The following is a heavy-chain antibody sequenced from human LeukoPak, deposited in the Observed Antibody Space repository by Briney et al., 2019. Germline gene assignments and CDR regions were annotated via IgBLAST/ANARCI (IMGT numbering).Heavy chain of an antibody. J-gene: IGHJ4*02. Sequence: ASVKVSCKASGYTFTSYGISWVRQATGQGLEWMGWISAYNGNTNYAQKLQGRVTMTTDTSTSTAYMELRSLRSDDTAVYYCARARRRSKDIVVVPAALGDYWGQGTLVTVSS. D-gene: IGHD2-2*01. CDR2: ISAYNGNT. CDR1: GYTFTSYG. CDR3: ARARRRSKDIVVVPAALGDY. V-gene: IGHV1-18*01.